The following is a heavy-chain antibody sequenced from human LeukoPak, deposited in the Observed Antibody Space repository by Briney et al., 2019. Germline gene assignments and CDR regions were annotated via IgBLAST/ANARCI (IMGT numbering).Heavy chain of an antibody. Sequence: GGSLRLSCAASGFTFSSYGMHWVRQAPGKGLEWVAVIWYDGSNKYYADSVKGRFTTSRDNSKNTLYLQMNSLRAEDTAVYYCAKVDCGGGCYTLDYWGQGTLVTVSS. CDR1: GFTFSSYG. CDR3: AKVDCGGGCYTLDY. J-gene: IGHJ4*02. D-gene: IGHD2-21*02. V-gene: IGHV3-33*06. CDR2: IWYDGSNK.